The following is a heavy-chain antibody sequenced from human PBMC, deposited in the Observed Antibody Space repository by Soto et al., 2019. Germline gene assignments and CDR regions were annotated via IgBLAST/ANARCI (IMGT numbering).Heavy chain of an antibody. V-gene: IGHV1-3*01. CDR1: GYTFTNYA. CDR2: INAGNGNT. CDR3: ARVYCSTTTCYGYYATDV. Sequence: ASVKVSCKASGYTFTNYAMHWVRQAPGQRLEWMGWINAGNGNTKYSQKFQGRVTITRDTSASTAYMELSSLRFEDTAVYYCARVYCSTTTCYGYYATDVWDQGPTVTVSS. J-gene: IGHJ6*02. D-gene: IGHD2-2*01.